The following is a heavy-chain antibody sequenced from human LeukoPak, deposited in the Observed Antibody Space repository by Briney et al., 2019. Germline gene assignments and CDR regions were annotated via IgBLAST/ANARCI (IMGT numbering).Heavy chain of an antibody. J-gene: IGHJ6*03. V-gene: IGHV1-46*01. CDR1: GYTFTSYY. Sequence: ASVKVSCKASGYTFTSYYMHWVRQAPGQGLEWMGIINPSGGSTSYAQKFQGRVTMTRDMSTSTVYMELSSLRSEDTAVYYCARGPGVVQYYYYYMDVWGKGTTVTVSS. D-gene: IGHD3-3*01. CDR3: ARGPGVVQYYYYYMDV. CDR2: INPSGGST.